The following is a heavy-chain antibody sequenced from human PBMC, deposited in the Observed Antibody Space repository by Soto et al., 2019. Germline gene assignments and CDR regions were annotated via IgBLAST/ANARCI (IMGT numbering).Heavy chain of an antibody. Sequence: SVKVSCKASGYTFTYRYLHWVRQAPGQALEWMGWITPFNGNTNYAQKFQDRVTITRDRSMSTAYMELSSLRSEDTAMYYCASNSGYDYGYYYYYMDVWGKGTTVTVS. J-gene: IGHJ6*03. CDR3: ASNSGYDYGYYYYYMDV. CDR2: ITPFNGNT. V-gene: IGHV1-45*02. CDR1: GYTFTYRY. D-gene: IGHD5-12*01.